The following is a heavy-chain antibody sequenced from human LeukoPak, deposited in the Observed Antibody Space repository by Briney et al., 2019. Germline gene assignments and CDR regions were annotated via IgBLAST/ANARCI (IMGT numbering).Heavy chain of an antibody. J-gene: IGHJ5*02. Sequence: SETLSLTCTVSGGSISSYYWSWTRQPPGKGLEWIGYIYYSGSTNYNPSLKSRVTISVDTSKNQFSLKLSSVTAADTAVYYCARDSSGYCSGGSCLQNWFDPWGQGTLVTVSS. CDR3: ARDSSGYCSGGSCLQNWFDP. CDR2: IYYSGST. V-gene: IGHV4-59*01. D-gene: IGHD2-15*01. CDR1: GGSISSYY.